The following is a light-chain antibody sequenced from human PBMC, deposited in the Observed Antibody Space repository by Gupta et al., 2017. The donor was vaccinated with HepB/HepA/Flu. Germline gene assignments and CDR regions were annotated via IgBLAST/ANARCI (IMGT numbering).Light chain of an antibody. CDR2: AAS. V-gene: IGKV1-39*01. Sequence: DIQMTQSPSSLSASVGDRVTITCRASQNIDNYLNWYQQKPGKAPKLLIYAASSLQSGVPSRFSGSGSGKDFTLTISKLQPEDFATYYCQQRDNTPTTFGQGTKVEIK. CDR3: QQRDNTPTT. CDR1: QNIDNY. J-gene: IGKJ1*01.